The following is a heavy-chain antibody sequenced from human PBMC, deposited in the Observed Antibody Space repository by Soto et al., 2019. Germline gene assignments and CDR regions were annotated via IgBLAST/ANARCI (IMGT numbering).Heavy chain of an antibody. Sequence: PGGCLRLSCAASGFTFSSYWMSWVRQAPGKGLEWVANIKQDGSEKYYVDSVKGRFTISRDNAKNSLYLQMNSLRAEDTAVYYCARDTPDYDFWSGYYNYYYMDVWGKGTTVTVSS. J-gene: IGHJ6*03. V-gene: IGHV3-7*01. CDR3: ARDTPDYDFWSGYYNYYYMDV. CDR2: IKQDGSEK. CDR1: GFTFSSYW. D-gene: IGHD3-3*01.